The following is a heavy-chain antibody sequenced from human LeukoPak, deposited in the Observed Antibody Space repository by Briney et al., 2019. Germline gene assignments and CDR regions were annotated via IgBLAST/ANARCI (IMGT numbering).Heavy chain of an antibody. V-gene: IGHV3-74*01. J-gene: IGHJ1*01. D-gene: IGHD3-22*01. CDR3: ARAPSEIGGYYPEYFRH. CDR1: GFTFSSYW. Sequence: GGSLRLSCAASGFTFSSYWMHWVRQAPGKGLVWVSRIKSDGKTNYAASVKGRFTISRDNAKNTVSLQMNSLRAEDTGVYYCARAPSEIGGYYPEYFRHWGQGTLVTVSS. CDR2: IKSDGKT.